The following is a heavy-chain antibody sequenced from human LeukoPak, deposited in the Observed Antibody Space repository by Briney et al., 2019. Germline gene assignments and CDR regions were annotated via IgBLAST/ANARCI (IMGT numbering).Heavy chain of an antibody. CDR1: GGSIRSYY. Sequence: SETLSLTCTVCGGSIRSYYWSWIRQPPGKGLEGIGYIYTSGSTNYNPSLKSRVTISVNKSKNQFYLKLSSVPAADTAVFSWASHIQWRRGAGFDSWGQGTLVTVSS. J-gene: IGHJ4*02. D-gene: IGHD6-19*01. CDR2: IYTSGST. CDR3: ASHIQWRRGAGFDS. V-gene: IGHV4-4*09.